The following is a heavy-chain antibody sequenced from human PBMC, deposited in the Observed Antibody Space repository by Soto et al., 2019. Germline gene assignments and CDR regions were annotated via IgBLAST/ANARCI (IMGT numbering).Heavy chain of an antibody. V-gene: IGHV3-66*01. CDR2: IQSGGPT. J-gene: IGHJ6*04. CDR1: GFTVSSKY. Sequence: EVQLVESGGGLVQPGGSLRLSCAASGFTVSSKYMIWVRQAPGKGPEWVSLIQSGGPTYYADSVKGGFTISRDTSENTVHLQMDSRTDSDSSLYYCAKDADLCDGGRGYGERLDVWGKGTTVKVSS. D-gene: IGHD2-15*01. CDR3: AKDADLCDGGRGYGERLDV.